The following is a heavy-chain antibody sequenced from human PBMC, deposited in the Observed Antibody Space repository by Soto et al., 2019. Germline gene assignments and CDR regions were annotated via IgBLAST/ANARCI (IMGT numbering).Heavy chain of an antibody. V-gene: IGHV3-30*03. J-gene: IGHJ4*02. CDR2: ISFDGSNK. CDR3: AIDFSGWYGSSEYGF. CDR1: GFTFSSSG. Sequence: GGSLRLSCAASGFTFSSSGMHWVRQAPGKGLEWVAVISFDGSNKYYADSVKGRFTISRDNSKNTLYLQMNSLRAEDTAVYYCAIDFSGWYGSSEYGFWGQGTRVTVSS. D-gene: IGHD6-19*01.